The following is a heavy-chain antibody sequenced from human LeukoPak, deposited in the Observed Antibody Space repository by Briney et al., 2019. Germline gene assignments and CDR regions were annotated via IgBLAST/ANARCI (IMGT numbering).Heavy chain of an antibody. V-gene: IGHV3-21*04. CDR2: ISGSSSYI. D-gene: IGHD3-16*01. J-gene: IGHJ4*02. CDR1: GFTFSSYS. Sequence: GGSLRLSCAASGFTFSSYSMNWVRQAPGKGLEWVSSISGSSSYIYYADSVKGRFTVSRDNAKKSLYLQMNSLRAEDTAVYYCAKDWGEYFDYVWGSFTSFDSWGQGTLVTVSS. CDR3: AKDWGEYFDYVWGSFTSFDS.